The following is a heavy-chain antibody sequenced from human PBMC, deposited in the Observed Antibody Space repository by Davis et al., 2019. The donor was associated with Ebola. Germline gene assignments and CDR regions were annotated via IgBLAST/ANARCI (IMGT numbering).Heavy chain of an antibody. J-gene: IGHJ6*02. CDR1: GGSISSYY. CDR3: ASLLSYYYGSGSYYADGMDV. CDR2: INHSGST. Sequence: PSETLSLTCTVSGGSISSYYWSWIRQPPGKGLEWIGEINHSGSTNYNPSLKSRVTISVETSKNQFSLKLSSVTAADTAVYYCASLLSYYYGSGSYYADGMDVWGQGTTVTVSS. D-gene: IGHD3-10*01. V-gene: IGHV4-34*01.